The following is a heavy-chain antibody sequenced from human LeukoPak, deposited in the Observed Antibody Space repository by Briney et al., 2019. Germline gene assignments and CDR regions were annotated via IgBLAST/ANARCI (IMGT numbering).Heavy chain of an antibody. D-gene: IGHD3-10*01. CDR3: ARVRQTYYYGSGSYFYFDY. CDR2: IYYSGST. J-gene: IGHJ4*02. V-gene: IGHV4-59*01. CDR1: GGSLSVYY. Sequence: SETLSLTCAVQGGSLSVYYWSWIRQSPGKGLEWIGYIYYSGSTNYNPSLKSRVTISVDTSKNQFSLKLSSVTAADTAVYYCARVRQTYYYGSGSYFYFDYWGQGTLVTVSS.